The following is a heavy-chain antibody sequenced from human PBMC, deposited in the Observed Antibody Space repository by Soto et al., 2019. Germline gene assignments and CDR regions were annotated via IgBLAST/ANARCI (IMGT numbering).Heavy chain of an antibody. CDR1: GGSISSGGYY. CDR3: ARRPHPSSDYYDSSGYYSWYFDL. J-gene: IGHJ2*01. Sequence: SETLSLTCTVSGGSISSGGYYWSWIRQHPGKGLEWIGYIYYSGSTYYNPSLKSRVTISVDTSKNQFSLKLSSVTAADTAVYYCARRPHPSSDYYDSSGYYSWYFDLWGRGTLVTVSS. D-gene: IGHD3-22*01. CDR2: IYYSGST. V-gene: IGHV4-31*03.